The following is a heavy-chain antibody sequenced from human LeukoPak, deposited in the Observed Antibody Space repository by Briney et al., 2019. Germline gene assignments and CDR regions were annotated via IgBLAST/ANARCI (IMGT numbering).Heavy chain of an antibody. V-gene: IGHV1-69*06. CDR2: IIPIFGTA. D-gene: IGHD3-3*01. J-gene: IGHJ6*03. Sequence: SVKVSCKASGGTFSSYAISWVRQAPGQGLERMGGIIPIFGTANYAQKFQGRVTITADKSTSTAYMELSSLRSEDTAVYYCARLDTIYYYMDVWGKGTTVTVSS. CDR1: GGTFSSYA. CDR3: ARLDTIYYYMDV.